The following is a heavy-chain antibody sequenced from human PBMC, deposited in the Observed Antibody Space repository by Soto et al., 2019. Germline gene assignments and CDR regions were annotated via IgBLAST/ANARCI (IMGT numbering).Heavy chain of an antibody. D-gene: IGHD2-2*01. CDR3: ARTIVVVPAATGWFDP. V-gene: IGHV3-7*01. CDR2: IKQDGSEK. CDR1: GFTFSSYW. Sequence: SLRLSCAASGFTFSSYWMSWVRQAPGKGLEWVANIKQDGSEKYYVDSVKGRFTISRDNAKNSLYLQMNSLRAEDTAVYYCARTIVVVPAATGWFDPWGQGTLVTVSS. J-gene: IGHJ5*02.